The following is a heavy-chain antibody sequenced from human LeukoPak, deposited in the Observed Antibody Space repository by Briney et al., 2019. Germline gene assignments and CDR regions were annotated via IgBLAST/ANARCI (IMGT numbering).Heavy chain of an antibody. CDR3: ARLVVVPGAIYWFDP. CDR1: GDSISSHH. Sequence: SETLSPTCTVSGDSISSHHWSWLRQPPGKGLEWIGYIYDSGSTNYNPSLKSRVTISVDMSRSHFSLKLSSVTAADTAVYYCARLVVVPGAIYWFDPWGQGTLVTVSS. CDR2: IYDSGST. V-gene: IGHV4-59*11. D-gene: IGHD2-2*01. J-gene: IGHJ5*02.